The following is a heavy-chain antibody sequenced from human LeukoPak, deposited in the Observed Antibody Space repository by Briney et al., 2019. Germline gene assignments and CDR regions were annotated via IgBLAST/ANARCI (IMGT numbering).Heavy chain of an antibody. J-gene: IGHJ4*02. CDR2: ISSSGSTI. V-gene: IGHV3-48*03. CDR1: GFTFSSYE. Sequence: QTGGSLRLSCAASGFTFSSYEMNWVRQAPGKGLEWVSYISSSGSTIYYADSVKGRFTISRDNAKKSLYLQMNSLRAEDTAVYYCASVRVVTIFDYWGQGTLVTVSS. CDR3: ASVRVVTIFDY. D-gene: IGHD5-12*01.